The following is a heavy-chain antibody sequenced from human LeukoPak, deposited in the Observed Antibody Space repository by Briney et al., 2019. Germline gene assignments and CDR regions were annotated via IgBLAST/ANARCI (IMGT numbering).Heavy chain of an antibody. J-gene: IGHJ4*02. CDR1: GFTFDDYA. CDR2: ISWNSGSI. CDR3: AKGTPGYFDY. V-gene: IGHV3-9*01. Sequence: PGRSLRLSCAASGFTFDDYAMHWVRQAPGKGLEWVSGISWNSGSIGYADSVKGRLTISRDNAKNSLYLQMNSLRAEDTALYYCAKGTPGYFDYWGQGTLVSVSS.